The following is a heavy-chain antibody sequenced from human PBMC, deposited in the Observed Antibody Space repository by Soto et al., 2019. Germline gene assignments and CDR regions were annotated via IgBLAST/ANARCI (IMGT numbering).Heavy chain of an antibody. CDR3: ARVLLEGSGLVIPYWYFDL. V-gene: IGHV1-69*01. Sequence: QVQLVQSGAEVKKPGSSVKVSCKTSGGTFSNYAISWVRQAPGQGLEWMGVIIPIFGTANYAQKFQGRLTIAADESTTSVHVDLSILTSDDTVVYFSARVLLEGSGLVIPYWYFDLWGRGTLVTVSA. J-gene: IGHJ2*01. CDR1: GGTFSNYA. CDR2: IIPIFGTA. D-gene: IGHD3-3*01.